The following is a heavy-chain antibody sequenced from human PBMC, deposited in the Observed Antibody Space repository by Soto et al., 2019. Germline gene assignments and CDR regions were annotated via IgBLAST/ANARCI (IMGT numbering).Heavy chain of an antibody. CDR1: GETFSSYT. Sequence: SXLNVSCKASGETFSSYTIGWGRKATGKGLEWMGRIIPILGIANYAQKFQGRVTITADKSTSTAYMKLSSLRSEDTAVYYCARATSGYDYKGDAFDIWGQGTMVTVSS. D-gene: IGHD5-12*01. CDR2: IIPILGIA. V-gene: IGHV1-69*02. CDR3: ARATSGYDYKGDAFDI. J-gene: IGHJ3*02.